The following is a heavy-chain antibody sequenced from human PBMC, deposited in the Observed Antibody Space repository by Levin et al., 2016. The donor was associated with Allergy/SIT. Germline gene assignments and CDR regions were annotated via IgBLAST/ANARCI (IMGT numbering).Heavy chain of an antibody. J-gene: IGHJ4*02. V-gene: IGHV4-61*01. D-gene: IGHD2-15*01. Sequence: SETLSLTCTVSGDSVSSGYFYWNWIRQSPGKGLEWIGYGYYSGTTKYNPSLESRVTISVDTSKNQFSLKLSSVTTADTAVYYCARSGTEAIEYWGQGTLVTVSS. CDR1: GDSVSSGYFY. CDR2: GYYSGTT. CDR3: ARSGTEAIEY.